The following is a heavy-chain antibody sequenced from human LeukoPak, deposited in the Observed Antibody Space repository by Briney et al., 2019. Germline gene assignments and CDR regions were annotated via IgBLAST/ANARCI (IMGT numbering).Heavy chain of an antibody. D-gene: IGHD5-24*01. CDR1: GFTFSSYS. CDR2: ISSSSSYI. CDR3: ARGGKLGRWQQPPIY. J-gene: IGHJ4*02. V-gene: IGHV3-21*01. Sequence: GGSLRLSCAASGFTFSSYSMNWVRQAPGKGLEWVSSISSSSSYIYYADSVKGRFTISRDNAKNSLYLQMNSLRAEDTAVYYGARGGKLGRWQQPPIYWGQEPLVAVS.